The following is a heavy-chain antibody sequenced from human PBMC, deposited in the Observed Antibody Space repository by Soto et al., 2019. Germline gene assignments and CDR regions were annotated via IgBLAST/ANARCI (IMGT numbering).Heavy chain of an antibody. CDR1: GYSFTSYW. J-gene: IGHJ6*02. V-gene: IGHV5-10-1*01. CDR3: ARRAAATDYYGMDV. Sequence: LGESLKISCKGSGYSFTSYWIGWVRQMPGKGLEWMGRIDPSDSYTNYSPSFQGHVTISADKSISTAYLQWSSLKASDTAMYYCARRAAATDYYGMDVWGQGTTVTVSS. D-gene: IGHD2-2*01. CDR2: IDPSDSYT.